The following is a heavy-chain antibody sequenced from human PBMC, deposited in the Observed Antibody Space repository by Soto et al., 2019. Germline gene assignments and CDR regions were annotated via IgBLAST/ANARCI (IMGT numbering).Heavy chain of an antibody. J-gene: IGHJ5*02. V-gene: IGHV4-30-4*01. Sequence: KPSETLSLTCTVSGGSISSGDYYWSWIRQPPGKGLEWIGYIYYSGSTYYNPSLKSRVTISVDTSKNQFSLKPSSVTAADTAVYYCARVPGERITIFGVPSNWFDPWGQGTLVTVSS. CDR3: ARVPGERITIFGVPSNWFDP. D-gene: IGHD3-3*01. CDR1: GGSISSGDYY. CDR2: IYYSGST.